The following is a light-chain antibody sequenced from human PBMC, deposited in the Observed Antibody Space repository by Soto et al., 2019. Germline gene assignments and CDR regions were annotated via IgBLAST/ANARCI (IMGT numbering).Light chain of an antibody. CDR2: KAS. V-gene: IGKV1-5*03. CDR1: QSISDW. Sequence: DIQMTQSPSTLSASVGDRVTITCRASQSISDWLAWYQQKPGKAPNLLIYKASSLESGVPSRFSGRGSGTEFTLTISSVQPDDFAAYYCQQYKSDPYTFGQGTKLEIK. CDR3: QQYKSDPYT. J-gene: IGKJ2*01.